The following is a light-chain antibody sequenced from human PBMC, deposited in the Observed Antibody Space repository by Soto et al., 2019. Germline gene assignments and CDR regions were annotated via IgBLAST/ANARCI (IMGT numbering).Light chain of an antibody. J-gene: IGKJ1*01. Sequence: EIVLTQSPGTLSLSPGERATLSRRASQSLNARYLAWYQVKPGQAPRLLFYGASSRATGIPDRFIGSGSGTDFTLTITGLEPEDFAVYYCQQFHISRTFGQGTKVEIK. V-gene: IGKV3-20*01. CDR1: QSLNARY. CDR2: GAS. CDR3: QQFHISRT.